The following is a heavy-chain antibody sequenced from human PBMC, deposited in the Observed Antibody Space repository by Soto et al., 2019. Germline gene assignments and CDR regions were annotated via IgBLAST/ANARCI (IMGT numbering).Heavy chain of an antibody. CDR1: GYSISSSNW. V-gene: IGHV4-28*01. Sequence: QVQLQESGPGLVKPSDTLSLTCAVSGYSISSSNWWGWIRQPPGKGLEWIGYIYYSGTTYYNPSPXXXXXXXXXXXXXXXXXXXXXXXXXXTAXXXXXXXXIQGPIDYWGQGTLVTVSS. CDR3: XXXXIQGPIDY. CDR2: IYYSGTT. J-gene: IGHJ4*02.